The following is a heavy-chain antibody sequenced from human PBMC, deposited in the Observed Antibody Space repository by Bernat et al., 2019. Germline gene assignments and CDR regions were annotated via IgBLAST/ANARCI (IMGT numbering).Heavy chain of an antibody. CDR1: GYSISSGYY. D-gene: IGHD3-16*01. Sequence: QQQLQESGPGLVKPSETLSLTCTVSGYSISSGYYWGWIRQPPGKGLEWIGSIYHSGSTYYNPSLKSRVTISVDTSKNQFSLKLSSVTAADTAVYYCARPFYVWGSYLSYFDLWGRGTLVTVSS. CDR3: ARPFYVWGSYLSYFDL. V-gene: IGHV4-38-2*02. CDR2: IYHSGST. J-gene: IGHJ2*01.